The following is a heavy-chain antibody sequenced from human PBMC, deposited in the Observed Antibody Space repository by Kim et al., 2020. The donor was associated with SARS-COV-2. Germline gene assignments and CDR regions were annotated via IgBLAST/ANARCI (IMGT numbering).Heavy chain of an antibody. D-gene: IGHD3-3*01. J-gene: IGHJ1*01. V-gene: IGHV4-34*01. CDR1: GDSFSGDY. Sequence: SETLSLTCAVYGDSFSGDYWSWIRQPPGKGLEWIGEINHSGGTNYNHSPKSRVTITVDTSKNKLSLKLSTVTAADTAAEYCARGEDNVSWCGYFYVYFQ. CDR2: INHSGGT. CDR3: ARGEDNVSWCGYFYVYFQ.